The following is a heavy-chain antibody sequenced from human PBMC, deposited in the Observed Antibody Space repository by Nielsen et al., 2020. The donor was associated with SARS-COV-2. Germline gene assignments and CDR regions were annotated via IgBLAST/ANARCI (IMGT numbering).Heavy chain of an antibody. V-gene: IGHV3-23*01. CDR2: ISVSGSTT. J-gene: IGHJ4*02. D-gene: IGHD2/OR15-2a*01. CDR1: GFTFSTYA. Sequence: GESLKISCAASGFTFSTYAMSWVRQAPGKGLEWVSAISVSGSTTYYTDSVEGRFTISRDNSKNTLYLQMDSLKAEDTAVYYCGRDQGCKGNDYWGQGTLVTVSS. CDR3: GRDQGCKGNDY.